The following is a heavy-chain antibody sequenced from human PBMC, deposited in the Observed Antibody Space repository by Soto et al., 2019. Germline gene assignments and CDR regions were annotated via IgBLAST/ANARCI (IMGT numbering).Heavy chain of an antibody. CDR3: ARHQRDGNYRKLDS. V-gene: IGHV5-51*01. Sequence: PGESLKISCKGSGYSFTSYWIAWLRQMPGKGLVWMGFICPGDSDTRYSPSFQGQVTISADKSISTAYLQWSSLKASDTAMYYCARHQRDGNYRKLDSWGLGTLVTVSS. J-gene: IGHJ4*02. CDR2: ICPGDSDT. CDR1: GYSFTSYW. D-gene: IGHD3-22*01.